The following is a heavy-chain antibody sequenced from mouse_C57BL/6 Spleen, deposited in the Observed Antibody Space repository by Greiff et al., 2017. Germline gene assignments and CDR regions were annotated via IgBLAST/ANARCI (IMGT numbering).Heavy chain of an antibody. Sequence: VQLQQSGPELVKPGASVKISCKASGYTFTDYYMNWVKQSHGKSLEWIGDINPNNGGTSYNQKFKGKATLTVDKSSSTAYMELRSLTSEDSAVYYCASYDYLAGFAYWGQGTLVTVSA. V-gene: IGHV1-26*01. D-gene: IGHD2-4*01. CDR2: INPNNGGT. J-gene: IGHJ3*01. CDR1: GYTFTDYY. CDR3: ASYDYLAGFAY.